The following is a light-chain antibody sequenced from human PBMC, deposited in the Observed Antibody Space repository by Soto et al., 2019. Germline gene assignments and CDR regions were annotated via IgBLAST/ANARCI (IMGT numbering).Light chain of an antibody. CDR3: SSYTSSSTLRV. V-gene: IGLV2-14*01. CDR2: DVS. J-gene: IGLJ1*01. CDR1: SSDVGGYNY. Sequence: QRALTQPASGTGAAVRALSLFCTETSSDVGGYNYVSWYQQHPGKAPKLMIYDVSNRPSGVSNRFSGSKSGNTASLTISGLQAEDEADYYCSSYTSSSTLRVFGTGTKVTVL.